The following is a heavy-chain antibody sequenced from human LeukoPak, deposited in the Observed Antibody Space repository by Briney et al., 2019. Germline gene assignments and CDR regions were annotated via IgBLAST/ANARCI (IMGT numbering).Heavy chain of an antibody. CDR1: GGPISSGSYY. CDR3: ARLTYYYDSSGNTPNDY. V-gene: IGHV4-61*02. J-gene: IGHJ4*02. D-gene: IGHD3-22*01. CDR2: IYTSGST. Sequence: SQTLSLTCTVSGGPISSGSYYWSWIRQPAGKGLERIGRIYTSGSTNYNPSLKTRVTISVDTSKNQFSLKLSSVTAADTAVYYCARLTYYYDSSGNTPNDYWGQGTLVTVSS.